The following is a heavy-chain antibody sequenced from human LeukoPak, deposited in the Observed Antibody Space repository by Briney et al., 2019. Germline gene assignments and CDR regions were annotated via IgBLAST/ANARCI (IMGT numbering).Heavy chain of an antibody. J-gene: IGHJ4*02. D-gene: IGHD1-26*01. V-gene: IGHV3-30-3*01. CDR3: AKEIVGATRIFDY. Sequence: GRSLRLSCAASGFTFRTYAMHWVRQAPGKGLEWVALISYDGGTIYYAESVKGRFTISRDNSKNTLYLQMNSLRAEDTAVYYCAKEIVGATRIFDYWGQGTLVTVSS. CDR1: GFTFRTYA. CDR2: ISYDGGTI.